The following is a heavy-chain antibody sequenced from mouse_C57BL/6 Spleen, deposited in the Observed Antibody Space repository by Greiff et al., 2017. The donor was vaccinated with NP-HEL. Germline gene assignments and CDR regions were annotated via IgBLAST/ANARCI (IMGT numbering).Heavy chain of an antibody. J-gene: IGHJ3*01. CDR1: GFTFTDYY. Sequence: EVKLVESGGGLVQPGGSLSLSCAASGFTFTDYYMSWVRQPPWKALEWLGFIRNKANGYTTEYSASVKGRFTISRDNSQSILYLQMNALRAEDSATYYCAREGVTWFAYWGQGTLVTVSA. V-gene: IGHV7-3*01. CDR2: IRNKANGYTT. CDR3: AREGVTWFAY.